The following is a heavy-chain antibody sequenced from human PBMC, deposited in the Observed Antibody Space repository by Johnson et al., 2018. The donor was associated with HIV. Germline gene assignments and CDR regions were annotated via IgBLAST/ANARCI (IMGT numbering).Heavy chain of an antibody. J-gene: IGHJ3*02. CDR1: GFSFSDYY. CDR2: ISSSGSTI. CDR3: ARQPDNFWSSDAFDI. V-gene: IGHV3-11*04. D-gene: IGHD3-3*01. Sequence: QVQLVESGGGVVQPGGSLRLSCAASGFSFSDYYMSWIRQAPGKGLEWVSYISSSGSTIYYADSVVKGRFTISRDNAKNSVFLQMNSLRVEETAIYYCARQPDNFWSSDAFDIWGQGTMVTVSS.